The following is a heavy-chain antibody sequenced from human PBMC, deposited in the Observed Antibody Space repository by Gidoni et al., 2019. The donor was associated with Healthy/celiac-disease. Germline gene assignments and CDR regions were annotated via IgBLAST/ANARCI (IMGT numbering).Heavy chain of an antibody. J-gene: IGHJ4*02. D-gene: IGHD5-18*01. Sequence: QVQLVESGEGWFKPGGSLSLPWAPSGFTFSDYYMSWIRQAPGKGLEWVSYISSRSSYTNYADSVKGRFTIARDNAKNSLYLQMNSLRAEDTAVYYCARGERGYSYGYEGYWGQGTLVTVSS. CDR1: GFTFSDYY. CDR3: ARGERGYSYGYEGY. CDR2: ISSRSSYT. V-gene: IGHV3-11*05.